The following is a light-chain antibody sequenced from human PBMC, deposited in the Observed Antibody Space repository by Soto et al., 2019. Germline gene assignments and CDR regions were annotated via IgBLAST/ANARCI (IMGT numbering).Light chain of an antibody. CDR2: GTS. CDR3: QQYQNSPRT. CDR1: KHVGGSY. J-gene: IGKJ1*01. V-gene: IGKV3-20*01. Sequence: ETVLTQSPGTLSLSLLQGPTVSCKASKHVGGSYLAWYQQRPGQAPRLLIYGTSTRATGIPDRFSGSGSGTDFTLTISRLEPEDFALYYCQQYQNSPRTFGQGTKVDIK.